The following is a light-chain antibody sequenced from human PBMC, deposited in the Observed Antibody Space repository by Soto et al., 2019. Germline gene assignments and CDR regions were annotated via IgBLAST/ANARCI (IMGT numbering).Light chain of an antibody. CDR2: EVS. CDR3: CSYAGRTTPYV. Sequence: QSALTQPASVSGSPGQSLTISCTGTSSDVGSYNLVSWYQHHPGKAPKLMIYEVSDRPSGVSNRFSGSKSGNTASLTISGLQAEDEADYYCCSYAGRTTPYVFGTGTKLTVL. J-gene: IGLJ1*01. V-gene: IGLV2-23*02. CDR1: SSDVGSYNL.